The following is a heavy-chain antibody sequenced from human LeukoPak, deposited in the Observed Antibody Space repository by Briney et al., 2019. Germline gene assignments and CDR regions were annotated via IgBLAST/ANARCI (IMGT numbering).Heavy chain of an antibody. J-gene: IGHJ4*02. D-gene: IGHD3-22*01. CDR2: ISSNGGST. V-gene: IGHV3-64D*06. CDR3: VKDLLITMIVVSPGGFDY. Sequence: GGSLKLSCSVSGFTFSSYAMHWVRQAPGKGLEYVSAISSNGGSTYYAVSVKGRFTISRDNSKNTLYLQMSSLRAEDTAVYYCVKDLLITMIVVSPGGFDYWGQGTLVTVSS. CDR1: GFTFSSYA.